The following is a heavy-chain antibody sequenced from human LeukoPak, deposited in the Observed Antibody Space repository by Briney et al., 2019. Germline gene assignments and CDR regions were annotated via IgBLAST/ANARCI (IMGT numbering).Heavy chain of an antibody. CDR3: TRQQLDAFDI. CDR1: GFTFSTYW. CDR2: ISSDGSST. D-gene: IGHD6-13*01. Sequence: PGGSLRLSCAASGFTFSTYWMHWVRQAPGTGLVWVSRISSDGSSTTYADSVKGRFTISRDNAKNTLSLQMNSLRAEDTAVYYCTRQQLDAFDIWGPGTMVTVSS. J-gene: IGHJ3*02. V-gene: IGHV3-74*01.